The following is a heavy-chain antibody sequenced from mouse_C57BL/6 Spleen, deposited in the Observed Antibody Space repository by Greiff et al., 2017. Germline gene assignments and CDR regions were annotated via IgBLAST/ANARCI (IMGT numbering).Heavy chain of an antibody. CDR1: GYTFTSYW. CDR3: ARFYDGYASWFAY. J-gene: IGHJ3*01. D-gene: IGHD2-3*01. V-gene: IGHV1-72*01. Sequence: QQSCKASGYTFTSYWMHWVKQRPGRGLEWIGRIDPNSGGTKYNEKFKSKATLTVDEPSSTAYMQLSSLTSEDSAVYYCARFYDGYASWFAYWGQGTLVTVSA. CDR2: IDPNSGGT.